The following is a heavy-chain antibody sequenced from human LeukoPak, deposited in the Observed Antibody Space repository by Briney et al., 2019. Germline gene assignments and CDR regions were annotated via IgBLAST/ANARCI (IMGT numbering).Heavy chain of an antibody. V-gene: IGHV3-23*01. CDR1: GLSFGDYG. CDR2: ISGSGGST. D-gene: IGHD1-14*01. Sequence: GGSLRLSCTPSGLSFGDYGMSWVRQAPGKGLEWVSGISGSGGSTYYADSVKGRFTISRDNSKNTLFLQMNSLRAEDTAVYYCAKATGYLLWGQGTLVTVSS. CDR3: AKATGYLL. J-gene: IGHJ4*02.